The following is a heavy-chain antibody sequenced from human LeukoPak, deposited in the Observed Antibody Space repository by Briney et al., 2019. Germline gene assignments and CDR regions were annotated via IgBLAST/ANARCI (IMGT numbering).Heavy chain of an antibody. CDR1: GGSISSYY. CDR2: IYYTGST. Sequence: SETLSLTCTVSGGSISSYYWSWIRQSPGKGLQWIGYIYYTGSTDYNFSLTSRVTISLDTSENQFSLRLNSVTAADSAVYFCASSRGPSSSWSFDSWGQGILVTVSS. D-gene: IGHD6-13*01. CDR3: ASSRGPSSSWSFDS. V-gene: IGHV4-59*01. J-gene: IGHJ4*02.